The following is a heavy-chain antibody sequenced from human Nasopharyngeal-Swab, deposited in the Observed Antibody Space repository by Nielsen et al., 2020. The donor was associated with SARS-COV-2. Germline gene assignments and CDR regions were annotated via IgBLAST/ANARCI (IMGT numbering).Heavy chain of an antibody. D-gene: IGHD3-22*01. V-gene: IGHV5-51*01. Sequence: VSCMSSGYTFTSYWIGWVRQMPGKGLEWMGIIYPGDSDTRYSPSFQGQVTIPADKSISTAYLQWSSLKASDTAMYYCARRSGFYSGPFDYWGQGTLVTVSS. J-gene: IGHJ4*02. CDR2: IYPGDSDT. CDR1: GYTFTSYW. CDR3: ARRSGFYSGPFDY.